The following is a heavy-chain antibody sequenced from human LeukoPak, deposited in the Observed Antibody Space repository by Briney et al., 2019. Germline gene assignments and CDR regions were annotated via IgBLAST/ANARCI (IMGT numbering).Heavy chain of an antibody. V-gene: IGHV3-23*01. Sequence: GGSLRLSCAASGFTFRNHLMSWVRQAPGKGLEWVSAISGSGGSTYYADSVKGRFTISRDNSKNTLYLQMNSLRAEDTAVYYCAKVHYDSSGYFFGYWGQGTLVTVSS. CDR3: AKVHYDSSGYFFGY. CDR2: ISGSGGST. J-gene: IGHJ4*02. D-gene: IGHD3-22*01. CDR1: GFTFRNHL.